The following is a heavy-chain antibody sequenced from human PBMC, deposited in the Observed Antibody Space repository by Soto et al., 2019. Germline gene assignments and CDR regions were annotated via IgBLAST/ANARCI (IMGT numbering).Heavy chain of an antibody. Sequence: GGSLRLSCAASGFTFSDHYMDWVRQAPGKGLEWVGRTRNKANSYTTEYAASVKGRFTISRDDSKNSLYLQMNSLKTEDTAVYYCARGGWQLVPDYWGQGTLVTVSS. D-gene: IGHD6-13*01. V-gene: IGHV3-72*01. CDR2: TRNKANSYTT. CDR1: GFTFSDHY. J-gene: IGHJ4*02. CDR3: ARGGWQLVPDY.